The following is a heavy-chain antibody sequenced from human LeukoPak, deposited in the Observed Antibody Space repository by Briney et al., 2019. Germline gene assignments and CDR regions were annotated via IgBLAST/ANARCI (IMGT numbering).Heavy chain of an antibody. Sequence: PSETLSLTCAVYGGSFSGYYWSWIRQPPGKGLEWIGEINHSGSTNYNPSLKSRVTISVDTSKNQFSPKLSSVTAADTAVYYCARGPIRVAVAGTAFGYWGQGTLVTVSS. CDR1: GGSFSGYY. J-gene: IGHJ4*02. CDR2: INHSGST. V-gene: IGHV4-34*01. CDR3: ARGPIRVAVAGTAFGY. D-gene: IGHD6-19*01.